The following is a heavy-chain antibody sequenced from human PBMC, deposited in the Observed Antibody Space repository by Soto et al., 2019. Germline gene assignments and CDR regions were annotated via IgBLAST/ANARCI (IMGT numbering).Heavy chain of an antibody. D-gene: IGHD2-2*01. CDR3: ARGNCSSPNCYSFSGYYGMDV. V-gene: IGHV4-4*07. CDR1: GGSNSSYY. CDR2: IYTSGST. Sequence: SETLSLTCTVSGGSNSSYYWSWIRQPAGKGLEWIVRIYTSGSTNYNPSLKSRVTMSLDTSKNQFSLKLTSVTAADTALYYCARGNCSSPNCYSFSGYYGMDVWGQGTTVTVSS. J-gene: IGHJ6*02.